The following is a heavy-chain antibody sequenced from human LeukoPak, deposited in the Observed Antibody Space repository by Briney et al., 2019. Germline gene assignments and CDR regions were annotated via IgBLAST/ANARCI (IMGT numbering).Heavy chain of an antibody. D-gene: IGHD3-3*01. J-gene: IGHJ4*02. CDR1: GYTFTSYG. CDR2: ISAYNGNT. Sequence: GASVKVSCKASGYTFTSYGIGWVRQAPGQGLEWMGWISAYNGNTNYAQKLQGRVTMTTDTSTSTAYMELRSLRSDDTAVYYCARVTIFGVVNGLDYWGQGTLVTVSS. V-gene: IGHV1-18*01. CDR3: ARVTIFGVVNGLDY.